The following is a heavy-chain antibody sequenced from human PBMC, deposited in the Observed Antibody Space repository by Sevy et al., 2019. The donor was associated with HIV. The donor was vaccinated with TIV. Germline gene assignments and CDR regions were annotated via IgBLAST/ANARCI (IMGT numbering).Heavy chain of an antibody. CDR1: GDSISSHY. D-gene: IGHD2-2*01. V-gene: IGHV4-59*11. CDR3: VRATRGGTSPDY. Sequence: SETLSLTCSVSGDSISSHYWSWIRQPPGKGLDWIGCISSSGSTNYNPSLKSRVTISVDKSKTQFSLKISSVTAADTAVYYCVRATRGGTSPDYWGQGTLVTVSS. CDR2: ISSSGST. J-gene: IGHJ4*02.